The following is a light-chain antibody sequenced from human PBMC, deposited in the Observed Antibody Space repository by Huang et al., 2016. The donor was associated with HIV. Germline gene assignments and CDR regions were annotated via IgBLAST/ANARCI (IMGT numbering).Light chain of an antibody. CDR2: AAS. CDR1: HNINRY. V-gene: IGKV1-39*01. J-gene: IGKJ2*01. CDR3: QQSAKAPRT. Sequence: DIQIIQSPSSLSASVGDRVIITCRASHNINRYLNWYQQKPGEAPRLLIYAASNLQSGVPSTFSGSGSGTDFTLTITSLQPEDSATYYCQQSAKAPRTFGQGTKLEI.